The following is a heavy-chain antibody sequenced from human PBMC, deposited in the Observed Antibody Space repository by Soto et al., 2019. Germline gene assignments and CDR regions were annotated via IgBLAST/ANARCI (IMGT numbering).Heavy chain of an antibody. D-gene: IGHD3-22*01. V-gene: IGHV4-59*08. Sequence: SETLSLTCTVSGVSITNYYYSWIRQPPGKGLEWIGYIFHIGTTSYNPSLKSRFTLSVDTSQSQFSLKLNSVTAADTAVYYCTTEAYDNSGSLAFDIWGPGTLVT. CDR3: TTEAYDNSGSLAFDI. CDR1: GVSITNYY. CDR2: IFHIGTT. J-gene: IGHJ3*02.